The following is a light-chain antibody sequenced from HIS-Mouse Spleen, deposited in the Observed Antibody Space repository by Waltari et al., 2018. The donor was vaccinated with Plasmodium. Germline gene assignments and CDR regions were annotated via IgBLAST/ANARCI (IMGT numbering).Light chain of an antibody. J-gene: IGLJ1*01. V-gene: IGLV2-23*01. CDR1: SSDVGSYNL. CDR2: EGS. CDR3: CSDAGSSTYV. Sequence: QSALTQPASVSGSPGQSITISCTGTSSDVGSYNLVSWYQQHPGKAPKLMIYEGSKRPSGVSKRLSGSKSGNAAALTIAGLQAEEEADYYCCSDAGSSTYVFGTGTKVTVL.